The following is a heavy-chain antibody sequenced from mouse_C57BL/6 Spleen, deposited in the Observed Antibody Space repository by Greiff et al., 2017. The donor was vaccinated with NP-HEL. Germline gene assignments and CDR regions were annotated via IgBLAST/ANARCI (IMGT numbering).Heavy chain of an antibody. CDR2: ISSGSSTI. CDR3: AKYSTSRDYFDY. V-gene: IGHV5-17*01. D-gene: IGHD2-5*01. J-gene: IGHJ2*01. Sequence: DVMLVESGGGLVKPGGSLKLSCAASGFTFSDYGMHWVRQAPEKGLEWVAYISSGSSTIYYADTVKGRFTISRDNAKNTLFLQMTSLRSKDTAMYYCAKYSTSRDYFDYWGQGTTLTVSS. CDR1: GFTFSDYG.